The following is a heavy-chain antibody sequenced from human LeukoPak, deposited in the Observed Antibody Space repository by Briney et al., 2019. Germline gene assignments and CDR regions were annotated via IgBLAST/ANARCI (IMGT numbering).Heavy chain of an antibody. D-gene: IGHD5-24*01. J-gene: IGHJ4*02. CDR1: GFTFSSYW. CDR2: INSDGSSI. CDR3: ARGDPRDGYAPDYFDY. V-gene: IGHV3-74*03. Sequence: GGSLRLSCAASGFTFSSYWMHWVRQAPGKGLMWVSRINSDGSSITYADSVKGRFTISRDNAKNTLYLQMNSLRAEDTAVYYCARGDPRDGYAPDYFDYWGQGTLVTVSS.